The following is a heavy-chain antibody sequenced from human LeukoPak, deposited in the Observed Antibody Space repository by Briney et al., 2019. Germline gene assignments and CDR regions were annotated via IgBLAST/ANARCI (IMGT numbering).Heavy chain of an antibody. V-gene: IGHV1-8*03. D-gene: IGHD3-22*01. Sequence: GASVKVSCKASGYTFTSYDINWVRQATGQGLEWMGWMNPNSGNTGYAQKFQGRVTITRNTSISTAYMELSSLRSEDTAVYYCARALGYYDSSGYSVAFDIWGQGTMVTVSS. CDR2: MNPNSGNT. CDR1: GYTFTSYD. J-gene: IGHJ3*02. CDR3: ARALGYYDSSGYSVAFDI.